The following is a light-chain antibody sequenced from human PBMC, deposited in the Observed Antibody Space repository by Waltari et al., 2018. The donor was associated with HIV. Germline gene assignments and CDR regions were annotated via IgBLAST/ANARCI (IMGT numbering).Light chain of an antibody. J-gene: IGKJ4*01. CDR1: QSVSNS. CDR2: DAS. V-gene: IGKV3-11*01. CDR3: QQRSNWPPIT. Sequence: EIVLTQSPATLSLSPGERATLSCRASQSVSNSLIWYQQKPGQDPRLLIYDASNRATGVPARFSGSGSGTDFTLTISSLEPEDFAVYYCQQRSNWPPITFGGGTKVEIK.